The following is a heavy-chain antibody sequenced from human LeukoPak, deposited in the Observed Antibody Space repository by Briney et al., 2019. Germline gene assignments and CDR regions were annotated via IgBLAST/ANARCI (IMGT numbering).Heavy chain of an antibody. CDR1: GFDFNNYN. V-gene: IGHV3-7*03. J-gene: IGHJ4*02. D-gene: IGHD2-15*01. CDR3: AKDVTGYCSGGSCYFDY. CDR2: IKKDGSEK. Sequence: PGGSLRLSCAASGFDFNNYNMNWVRQAPGKGLEWVANIKKDGSEKYYVDSVKGRSTISRDNAKTSLYLQMNSLRAEDTAVYYCAKDVTGYCSGGSCYFDYWGQGTLVTVSS.